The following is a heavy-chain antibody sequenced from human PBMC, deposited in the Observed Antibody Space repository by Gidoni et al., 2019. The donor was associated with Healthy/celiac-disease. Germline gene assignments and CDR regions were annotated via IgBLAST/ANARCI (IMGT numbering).Heavy chain of an antibody. Sequence: HLQLQESVPGLVKPSEPLSLTCTVSGGSISSSSYYWGWIRQPPGKGLEWIGSIYYSGSTYYNQSLKSRVTISVDTSKNQFSLKLSAVTAADTDVYYCARPDPLDAFDYWGQGTLVTVSS. V-gene: IGHV4-39*07. CDR1: GGSISSSSYY. CDR3: ARPDPLDAFDY. CDR2: IYYSGST. J-gene: IGHJ4*02.